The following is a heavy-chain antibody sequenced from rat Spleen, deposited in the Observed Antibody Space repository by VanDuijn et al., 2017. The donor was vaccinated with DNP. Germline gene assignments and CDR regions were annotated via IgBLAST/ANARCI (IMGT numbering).Heavy chain of an antibody. V-gene: IGHV5-25*01. CDR1: GFIFSGYY. CDR3: ARLDYGFDY. Sequence: EVQLVESGGGLVQPGRSLKLSCGASGFIFSGYYMAWVRQAPTKGLEWVASISTGGGNTYYRDSVKGRFTISRDNAKSSLYLQMNSLRSEDTATYYCARLDYGFDYWGQGVMVTVSS. CDR2: ISTGGGNT. D-gene: IGHD1-11*01. J-gene: IGHJ2*01.